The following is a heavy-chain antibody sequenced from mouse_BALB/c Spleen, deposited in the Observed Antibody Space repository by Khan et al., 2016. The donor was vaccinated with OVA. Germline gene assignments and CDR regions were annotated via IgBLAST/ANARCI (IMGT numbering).Heavy chain of an antibody. J-gene: IGHJ2*01. CDR2: INPTSGYT. V-gene: IGHV1-7*01. CDR3: ARDRIDY. CDR1: GYTFTSYW. Sequence: QVQLQQSGAELAKPGASVKMSCKASGYTFTSYWMHWIKQRPGQGLEWIGYINPTSGYTDYNQKFKDKATLTADKSSSPPYMQLHSLAADDSAVYYGARDRIDYWGQGTTLTVSS.